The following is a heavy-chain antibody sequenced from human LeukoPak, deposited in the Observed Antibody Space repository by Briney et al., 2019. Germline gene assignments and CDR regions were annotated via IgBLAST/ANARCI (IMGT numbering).Heavy chain of an antibody. CDR2: ITWNSAPI. J-gene: IGHJ4*02. V-gene: IGHV3-9*01. CDR3: AKNRSGWYYLDY. CDR1: GFSFDDYA. Sequence: PGRSLRLSCAASGFSFDDYAMHWVRQVPGKGLEWVSGITWNSAPIGYADSVKGRFTISRDNSKNSLYLQMNSLTVEDTAVYYCAKNRSGWYYLDYRGQGTLVTVSS. D-gene: IGHD6-19*01.